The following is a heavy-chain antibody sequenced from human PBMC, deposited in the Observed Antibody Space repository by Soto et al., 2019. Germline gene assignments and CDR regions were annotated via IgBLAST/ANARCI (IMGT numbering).Heavy chain of an antibody. CDR3: ATFGVVVAAVDD. CDR2: ISAYNGNT. J-gene: IGHJ4*02. D-gene: IGHD2-15*01. CDR1: GYTFTSYG. Sequence: QVQLVQAGAEVKKPGASVKVSCKASGYTFTSYGISWVRQAPGQGLEWMGWISAYNGNTNYAQKLQGRVTMTTDTSTSTADMELRCLRSDDTAGYYCATFGVVVAAVDDWGQGTMVTVSS. V-gene: IGHV1-18*01.